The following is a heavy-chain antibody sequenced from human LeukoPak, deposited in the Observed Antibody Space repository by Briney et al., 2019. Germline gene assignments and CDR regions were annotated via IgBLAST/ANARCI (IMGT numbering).Heavy chain of an antibody. Sequence: GGSLRLSCTASGFTFGDYAMSWVRQAPGKGLEWVGFIRFKAYGATTEYAASVKGRFTISRDDSKSIAYLQMNSLKTEDTAVYYCTRDPYYYDSSGHEWFDPWGQGTLVTVSS. CDR2: IRFKAYGATT. CDR3: TRDPYYYDSSGHEWFDP. D-gene: IGHD3-22*01. V-gene: IGHV3-49*04. CDR1: GFTFGDYA. J-gene: IGHJ5*02.